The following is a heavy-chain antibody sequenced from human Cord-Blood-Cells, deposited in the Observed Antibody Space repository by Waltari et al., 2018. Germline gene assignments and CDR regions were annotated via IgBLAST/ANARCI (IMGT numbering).Heavy chain of an antibody. J-gene: IGHJ4*02. CDR2: IIPIFGTA. D-gene: IGHD6-6*01. V-gene: IGHV1-69*01. CDR1: GVTFSSYA. Sequence: QVQLVQSGAEVKKPGSSVKVSCKASGVTFSSYAISWVRQAPGQGLEWMGGIIPIFGTANYAQKFQGRVTITADESTSTAYMELSSLRSEDTAVYYCARGSVGFEYSSSSFDYWGQGTLVTVSS. CDR3: ARGSVGFEYSSSSFDY.